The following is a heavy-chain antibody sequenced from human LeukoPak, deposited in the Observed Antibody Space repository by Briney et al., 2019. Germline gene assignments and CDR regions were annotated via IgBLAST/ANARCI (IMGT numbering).Heavy chain of an antibody. V-gene: IGHV1-46*01. CDR3: ARDAYYYDSSGYYYFDY. CDR1: GYTFTSYY. J-gene: IGHJ4*02. D-gene: IGHD3-22*01. CDR2: INPSGGST. Sequence: ASVKVSCKASGYTFTSYYMHWVRQAPGQGLEWMGIINPSGGSTSYAQKFQGRVTVTRDTSTSTVYMELSSLRSEDTAVYYCARDAYYYDSSGYYYFDYWGQGTLVTVSS.